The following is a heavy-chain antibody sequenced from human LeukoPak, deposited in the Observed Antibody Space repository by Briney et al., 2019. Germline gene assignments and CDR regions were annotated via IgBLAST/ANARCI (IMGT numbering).Heavy chain of an antibody. CDR3: ARDLLGELFGYYYYYGMDV. D-gene: IGHD3-16*01. V-gene: IGHV4-4*02. CDR2: IYHSGST. Sequence: PSGTLSLTCAVSGGSISSSNWWSWVRQPPGKGLEWIGEIYHSGSTNYNPSLKSRVTISVDKSKNQFSLKLSSVTAADTAVYYCARDLLGELFGYYYYYGMDVWGQGTTVTVSS. J-gene: IGHJ6*02. CDR1: GGSISSSNW.